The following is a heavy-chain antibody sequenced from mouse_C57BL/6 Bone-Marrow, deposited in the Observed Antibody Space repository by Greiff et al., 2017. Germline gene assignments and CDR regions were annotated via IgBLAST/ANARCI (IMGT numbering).Heavy chain of an antibody. D-gene: IGHD2-12*01. Sequence: EVKLVESGGDLVKPGGSLKLSCAASGFTFSSYGMSWVRQTPDKRLEWVATISSGGSYTYYPDSVKGRFSISRDNAKNTLYLQMSSLKSEDTAMFYCTRQVRSVNDVYWGQGTTLADSS. CDR3: TRQVRSVNDVY. CDR2: ISSGGSYT. J-gene: IGHJ2*01. CDR1: GFTFSSYG. V-gene: IGHV5-6*02.